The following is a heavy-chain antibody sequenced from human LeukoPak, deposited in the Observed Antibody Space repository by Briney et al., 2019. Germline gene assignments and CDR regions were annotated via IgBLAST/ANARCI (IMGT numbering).Heavy chain of an antibody. V-gene: IGHV1-8*01. CDR1: GYTFTSYD. Sequence: ASVKVSCKASGYTFTSYDINWARQATGQGLEWMGWMNPNSGNTGYAQKFQGRVTMTRNTSISTAYMELSSLRSEDTAVYYCARGPSEFDAFDIWGQGTMVTVSS. J-gene: IGHJ3*02. CDR3: ARGPSEFDAFDI. CDR2: MNPNSGNT. D-gene: IGHD3-10*01.